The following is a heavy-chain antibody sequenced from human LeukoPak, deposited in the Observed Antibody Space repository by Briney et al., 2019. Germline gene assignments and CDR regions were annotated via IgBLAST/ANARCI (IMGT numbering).Heavy chain of an antibody. V-gene: IGHV1-2*06. CDR3: ARVIYDSSGWYDAFDI. CDR1: GYTFTGYY. D-gene: IGHD6-19*01. CDR2: INPNSGGT. Sequence: ASVKVSCKASGYTFTGYYMHWVRQAPGQGLEWMGRINPNSGGTNYAQKFQGRVTMTRDTSISTAYMELSRLRSDDTAVYYCARVIYDSSGWYDAFDIWGQGTMVTVSS. J-gene: IGHJ3*02.